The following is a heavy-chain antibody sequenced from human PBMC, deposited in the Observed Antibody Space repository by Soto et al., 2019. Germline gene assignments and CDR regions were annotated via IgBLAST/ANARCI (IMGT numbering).Heavy chain of an antibody. J-gene: IGHJ3*02. Sequence: VKVSCKASGGTFSSYTISWVRQAPGQGLEWMGRIIPILGIANYAQKFQGRVTITADKSTSTAYMELSSLRSEDTAVYYCETPLLGSRGDGQDAFDIGGQGTMFT. V-gene: IGHV1-69*02. CDR2: IIPILGIA. CDR3: ETPLLGSRGDGQDAFDI. CDR1: GGTFSSYT. D-gene: IGHD2-15*01.